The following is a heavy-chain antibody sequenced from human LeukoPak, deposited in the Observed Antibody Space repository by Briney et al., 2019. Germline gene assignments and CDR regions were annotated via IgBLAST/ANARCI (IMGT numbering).Heavy chain of an antibody. CDR1: GGSISSYY. D-gene: IGHD6-19*01. CDR2: IYYSGST. J-gene: IGHJ4*02. V-gene: IGHV4-59*01. Sequence: SETLSLTCTVSGGSISSYYWSWIRQPPGKGLEWIGYIYYSGSTNYNPSLKSRVTISVDTSKNQFSLKLSSVTAADTAVYYCARVLVYSSGWYSYYWGQGTLVTVSS. CDR3: ARVLVYSSGWYSYY.